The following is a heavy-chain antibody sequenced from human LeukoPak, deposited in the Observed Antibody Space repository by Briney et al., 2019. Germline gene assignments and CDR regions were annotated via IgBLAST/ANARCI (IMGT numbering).Heavy chain of an antibody. V-gene: IGHV3-21*01. CDR2: ISSSSSYI. D-gene: IGHD3-3*01. Sequence: GGSLRLSCAASGFTFSSYWMNWVRQAPGKGLEWVSSISSSSSYIYYADSVKGRFTISRDNAKNSLYLQMNSLRAEDTAVYYCAAYYDFWSGYYTGSDYWGQGTLVTVSS. CDR1: GFTFSSYW. CDR3: AAYYDFWSGYYTGSDY. J-gene: IGHJ4*02.